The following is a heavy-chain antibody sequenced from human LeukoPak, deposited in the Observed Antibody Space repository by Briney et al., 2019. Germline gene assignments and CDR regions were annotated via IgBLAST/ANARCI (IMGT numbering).Heavy chain of an antibody. J-gene: IGHJ4*02. D-gene: IGHD1-26*01. V-gene: IGHV4-59*12. CDR3: ARAGGATRFFDY. CDR1: GGSISSYY. Sequence: SETLSLTCTVSGGSISSYYWSWIRQPPGKGLEWIGYIYYSGSTNYKPSLKSRVTISVDTSKNQFSLKLSSVTAADTAVYYCARAGGATRFFDYWVQGTLVTVSS. CDR2: IYYSGST.